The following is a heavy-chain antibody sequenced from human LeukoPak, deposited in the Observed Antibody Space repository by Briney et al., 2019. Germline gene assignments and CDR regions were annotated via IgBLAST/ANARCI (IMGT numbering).Heavy chain of an antibody. CDR1: GFTFSSYA. J-gene: IGHJ4*02. CDR2: ISGSGGST. V-gene: IGHV3-23*01. CDR3: AKDGQQWLAYDY. D-gene: IGHD6-19*01. Sequence: PGGSLRLSCAASGFTFSSYAMSWVRQAPGKGLEWVPAISGSGGSTYYADSVKGRFTISRDNSKNTLYLQMNSLRAEDTAVYYCAKDGQQWLAYDYWGQGTLVTVSP.